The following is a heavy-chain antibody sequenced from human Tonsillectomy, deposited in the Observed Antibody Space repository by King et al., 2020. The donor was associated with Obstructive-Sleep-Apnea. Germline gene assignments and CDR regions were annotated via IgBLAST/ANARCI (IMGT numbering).Heavy chain of an antibody. D-gene: IGHD4-17*01. CDR1: GFTFSSYW. CDR3: GRVLSHGDYDISNWYFDL. Sequence: VQLVESGGGLVQPGGSLRLSCAASGFTFSSYWMHWVRQAPGKGLVWISRIYSDGSSTTYADSVKGRFTISRDNAKNTLYLQMNSLRAEDTAFYFCGRVLSHGDYDISNWYFDLWGRGTLVTVSS. J-gene: IGHJ2*01. CDR2: IYSDGSST. V-gene: IGHV3-74*01.